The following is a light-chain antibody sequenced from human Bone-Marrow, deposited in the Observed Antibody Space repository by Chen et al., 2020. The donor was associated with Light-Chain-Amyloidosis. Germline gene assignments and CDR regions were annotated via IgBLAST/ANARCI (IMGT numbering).Light chain of an antibody. V-gene: IGKV1-33*01. CDR3: QQFDDFPFT. CDR2: DAS. CDR1: QDISDY. Sequence: DIQMTQSPSPLSASIGDRVTITCQASQDISDYLNWYQQQPGKAPKLLIYDASKLEEGVPSRFSGSGSGSDFRFTSRSRQPEDIATYYCQQFDDFPFTLAPRTKVDRK. J-gene: IGKJ3*01.